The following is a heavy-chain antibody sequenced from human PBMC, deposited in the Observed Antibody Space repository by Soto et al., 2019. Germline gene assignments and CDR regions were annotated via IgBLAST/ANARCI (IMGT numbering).Heavy chain of an antibody. D-gene: IGHD5-18*01. CDR2: IYWDDDK. Sequence: QITLKESGPTLVKPTQTLTLTCTFSGFSLSTSGVGVGWFRLPPGKALEWLALIYWDDDKRYSPSLKSRLTITKHTAKNQVVLTMTNMDAVDTATYYCAHSLEYSGAASSFDYWGQGTLVTVSS. CDR1: GFSLSTSGVG. V-gene: IGHV2-5*02. J-gene: IGHJ4*02. CDR3: AHSLEYSGAASSFDY.